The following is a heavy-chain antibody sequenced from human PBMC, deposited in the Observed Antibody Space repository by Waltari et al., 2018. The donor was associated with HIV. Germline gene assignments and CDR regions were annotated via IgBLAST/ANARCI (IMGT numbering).Heavy chain of an antibody. D-gene: IGHD1-26*01. CDR2: VSYAGDT. J-gene: IGHJ4*02. CDR1: GGSISTYY. V-gene: IGHV4-59*13. Sequence: QVQLQESGPGLVKPSETLSLACTGSGGSISTYYWGWIRQPPGKKLEWIGYVSYAGDTNYNLSLKGRVAISIDTSKIQFSLRLTSVTAADTAVYYCARISANIVGPTVFDYWGQGILVTVSS. CDR3: ARISANIVGPTVFDY.